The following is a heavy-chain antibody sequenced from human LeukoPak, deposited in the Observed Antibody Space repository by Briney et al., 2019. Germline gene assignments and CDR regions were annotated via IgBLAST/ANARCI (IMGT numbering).Heavy chain of an antibody. J-gene: IGHJ4*02. CDR1: GGSLSSHC. CDR3: ATIRRGDIFGYFDF. Sequence: SETLSLTCTVSGGSLSSHCWSWIRQPPGKGLEWIGYMFDSVRTKDNPSLKSRLTLSADTSKNQFSLRLSSVTAADTAVYYCATIRRGDIFGYFDFWGRGIKVTVSS. D-gene: IGHD5-18*01. CDR2: MFDSVRT. V-gene: IGHV4-59*11.